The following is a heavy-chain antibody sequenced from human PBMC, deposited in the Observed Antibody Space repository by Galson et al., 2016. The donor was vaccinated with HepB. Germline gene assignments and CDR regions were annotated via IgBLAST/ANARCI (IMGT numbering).Heavy chain of an antibody. CDR3: ARGSAIGPLAKFDY. D-gene: IGHD3-3*01. V-gene: IGHV1-18*01. CDR1: GNTFTNYG. Sequence: SVKVSCKASGNTFTNYGINWVRQAPGQGLEWMGWLSNYNGKTNYAQRFQGRVTMTTDTSTSTAHMELRSLGYDDTAVYYCARGSAIGPLAKFDYWGQGTLVTDPS. CDR2: LSNYNGKT. J-gene: IGHJ4*02.